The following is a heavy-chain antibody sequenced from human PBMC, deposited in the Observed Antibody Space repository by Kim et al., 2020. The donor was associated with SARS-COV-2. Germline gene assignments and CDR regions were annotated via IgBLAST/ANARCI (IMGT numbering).Heavy chain of an antibody. J-gene: IGHJ3*02. Sequence: SETLSLTCTVSGGSISSYYWSWIRQPAGKGLEWIGRIYTSGSTNYNPSLKSRVTMSVDTSKNQFSLKLSSVTAADTAVYYCARDLHYYDSSLENAFDIWGQGTMVTVSS. CDR1: GGSISSYY. CDR2: IYTSGST. CDR3: ARDLHYYDSSLENAFDI. V-gene: IGHV4-4*07. D-gene: IGHD3-22*01.